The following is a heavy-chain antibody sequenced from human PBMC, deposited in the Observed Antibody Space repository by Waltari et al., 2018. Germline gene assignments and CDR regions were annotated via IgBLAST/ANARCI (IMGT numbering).Heavy chain of an antibody. Sequence: QVQLQQWGAGLLKPSETLSPTCAVYGGSFSGYYWSWIRQPPGKGLEWLGEINNSGSTNYNPSLKSPFTISVDTSKYQFSLNLGSVTAAYTAMYYCASSYCGGDCYSYYFDYWGQGTLVTVSS. CDR3: ASSYCGGDCYSYYFDY. D-gene: IGHD2-21*01. CDR1: GGSFSGYY. J-gene: IGHJ4*02. V-gene: IGHV4-34*01. CDR2: INNSGST.